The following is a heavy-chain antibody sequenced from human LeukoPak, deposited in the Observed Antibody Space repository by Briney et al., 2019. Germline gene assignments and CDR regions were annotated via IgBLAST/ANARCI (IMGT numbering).Heavy chain of an antibody. Sequence: SETLSLTCTVSGGSISCGDYYWSWIRQPPGKGLEWIGYIYCSGSTYYNPSLKSRVTISVDTSKNQFSLKLSSVTAADTAVYYCARIIVVVPAAIEGFDYWGQGTLVTVSS. CDR3: ARIIVVVPAAIEGFDY. CDR2: IYCSGST. CDR1: GGSISCGDYY. D-gene: IGHD2-2*02. V-gene: IGHV4-30-4*08. J-gene: IGHJ4*02.